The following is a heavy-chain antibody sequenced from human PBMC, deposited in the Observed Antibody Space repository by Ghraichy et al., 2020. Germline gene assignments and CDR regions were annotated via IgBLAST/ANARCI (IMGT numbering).Heavy chain of an antibody. CDR1: GDSVSSNTAA. Sequence: SQTLSLTCAISGDSVSSNTAAWNWIRQSPSRGLEWLGRTYYRSEWYNDYAASVRSRIIINADTSKNQFSLHLNSVTPEDTAIYYCARGGTIKTWGDWLVGPHRTIYGMDVWGQGTTVTVSS. CDR2: TYYRSEWYN. J-gene: IGHJ6*02. CDR3: ARGGTIKTWGDWLVGPHRTIYGMDV. V-gene: IGHV6-1*01. D-gene: IGHD1-14*01.